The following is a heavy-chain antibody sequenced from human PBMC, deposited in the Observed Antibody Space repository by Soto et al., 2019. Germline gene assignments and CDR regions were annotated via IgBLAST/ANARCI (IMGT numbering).Heavy chain of an antibody. V-gene: IGHV4-59*08. D-gene: IGHD5-18*01. CDR2: IYYSGST. J-gene: IGHJ4*02. CDR1: GDSINSYY. CDR3: ARYSYGYYFDY. Sequence: QVQLQESGPGLVKPSETLSLTCTVSGDSINSYYWSWIRQPPGKGLEWIGYIYYSGSTNYKSSLKSRVTIAIDTSKNQCSLKVISVTAADTAVYYCARYSYGYYFDYWGQGTLVTVSS.